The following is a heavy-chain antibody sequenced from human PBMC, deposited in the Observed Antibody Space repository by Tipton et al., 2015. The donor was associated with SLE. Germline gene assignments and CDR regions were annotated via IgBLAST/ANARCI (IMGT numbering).Heavy chain of an antibody. CDR1: GFRFDNYA. D-gene: IGHD5-12*01. Sequence: SLRLSCAASGFRFDNYAMHWVRQPPGKGLEWVSGITWNSDTLGYADSVKGRFTISRDNAKDTLYLQMNSLRTEDTAVYYCAIGLLGTKEAYWGQGTLVTVSS. J-gene: IGHJ4*02. CDR3: AIGLLGTKEAY. CDR2: ITWNSDTL. V-gene: IGHV3-9*01.